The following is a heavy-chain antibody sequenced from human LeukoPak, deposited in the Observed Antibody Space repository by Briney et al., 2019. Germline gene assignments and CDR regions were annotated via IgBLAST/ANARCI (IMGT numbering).Heavy chain of an antibody. J-gene: IGHJ6*02. CDR3: ARDPRATDYYHGMDV. CDR1: SGSISIGDYY. Sequence: SETLSLTCTVSSGSISIGDYYWSWIRQPPGKGLEWIGYIYYSGSTYYNPSVKSRVTISVDTSKNQFSLKLSSVTAADTAVYYCARDPRATDYYHGMDVWGQGTTVTVSS. V-gene: IGHV4-30-4*01. D-gene: IGHD4-11*01. CDR2: IYYSGST.